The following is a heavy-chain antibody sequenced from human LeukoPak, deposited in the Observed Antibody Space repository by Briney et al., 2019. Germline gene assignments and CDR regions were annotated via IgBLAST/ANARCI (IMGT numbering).Heavy chain of an antibody. J-gene: IGHJ4*02. CDR1: GYTFTSYG. D-gene: IGHD6-13*01. V-gene: IGHV1-18*01. CDR2: ISAYNGNT. CDR3: ATAAIKSASAAGPYFDY. Sequence: WASVKVSCKASGYTFTSYGISWVRQAPGQGLEWMGWISAYNGNTNYAQKLQGRVTMTTDTSTSTVYMELSSLRSEDTAVYYCATAAIKSASAAGPYFDYWGQGTLVTVSS.